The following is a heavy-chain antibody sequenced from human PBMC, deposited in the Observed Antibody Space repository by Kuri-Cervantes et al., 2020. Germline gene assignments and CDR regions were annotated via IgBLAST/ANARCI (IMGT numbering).Heavy chain of an antibody. CDR1: GYTFTSYY. J-gene: IGHJ5*02. D-gene: IGHD1-26*01. V-gene: IGHV1-46*01. CDR3: ARVPPWGAARWFDP. CDR2: INPSGGST. Sequence: GGSLRLSCKASGYTFTSYYMHWVRQAPGQGLEWMGIINPSGGSTSYAQKFQGKVTMTRDTSISTAYMELSRLRSDDTAVYYCARVPPWGAARWFDPWGQGTLVTVSS.